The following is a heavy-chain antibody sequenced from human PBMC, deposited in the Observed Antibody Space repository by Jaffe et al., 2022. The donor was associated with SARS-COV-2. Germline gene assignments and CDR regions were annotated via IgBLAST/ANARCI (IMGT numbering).Heavy chain of an antibody. CDR3: AHHKWDVSVYHYYMEV. CDR1: GFTFSSYA. CDR2: ITGSGDST. Sequence: EVQLVESGGGLVQPGGSLRLSCATSGFTFSSYAMTWVRQAPGKGLEWVSAITGSGDSTFYAASVTGRFTISRDNSKNTVYLQMNSLGADDTAVYYCAHHKWDVSVYHYYMEVWGKGTTVTVSS. D-gene: IGHD1-26*01. J-gene: IGHJ6*03. V-gene: IGHV3-23*04.